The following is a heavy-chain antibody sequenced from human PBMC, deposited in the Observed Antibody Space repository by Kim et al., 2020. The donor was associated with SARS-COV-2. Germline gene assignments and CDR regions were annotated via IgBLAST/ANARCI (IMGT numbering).Heavy chain of an antibody. J-gene: IGHJ4*02. V-gene: IGHV3-30*02. Sequence: YYADSVKGRFTISRDNSKNTLDLQMNSLRAEDTAVYYGAKDRSVTTTISDWGQGTLVTVSS. CDR3: AKDRSVTTTISD.